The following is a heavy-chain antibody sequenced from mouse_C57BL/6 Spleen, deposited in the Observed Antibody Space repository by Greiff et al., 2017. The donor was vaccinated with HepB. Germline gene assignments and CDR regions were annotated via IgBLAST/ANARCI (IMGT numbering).Heavy chain of an antibody. J-gene: IGHJ4*01. D-gene: IGHD1-1*01. V-gene: IGHV6-3*01. CDR2: IRLKSDNYAT. CDR1: GFTFSNYW. CDR3: TAGSSGYYYAMDY. Sequence: EVKLVESGGGLVQPGGSMKLSCVASGFTFSNYWMNWVRQSPEKGLEWVAQIRLKSDNYATHYAESVKGRFTISRDDSKSSVYLQMNNLRAEDTGIYYCTAGSSGYYYAMDYWGQGTSVTVSS.